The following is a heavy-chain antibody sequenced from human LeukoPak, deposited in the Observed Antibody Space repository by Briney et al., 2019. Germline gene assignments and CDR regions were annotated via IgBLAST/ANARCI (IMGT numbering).Heavy chain of an antibody. D-gene: IGHD4-17*01. CDR2: IYHSGST. J-gene: IGHJ3*02. Sequence: SQTLSLTCTVSGGSISSGGYYWSWIRQPPGKGLEWIGYIYHSGSTYYNPSLKSRVTISVDRSKNQFSLKLSSVTAADTAVYYCARSLGNDYGDPGDAYDIWGQGTMVTVSS. CDR3: ARSLGNDYGDPGDAYDI. CDR1: GGSISSGGYY. V-gene: IGHV4-30-2*01.